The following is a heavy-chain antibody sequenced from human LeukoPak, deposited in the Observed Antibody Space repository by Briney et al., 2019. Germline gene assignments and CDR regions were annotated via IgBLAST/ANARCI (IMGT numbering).Heavy chain of an antibody. CDR1: GVSFSSFR. CDR3: ATSYDAKVASFDL. Sequence: SETLSLTCTVSGVSFSSFRWSWIRQFPVKGLEWIGNIHMTGRTDYNPSLKSRVTTSVDTSKSQFSLLVTSVSAADTAIYFCATSYDAKVASFDLLGQGILVTVFS. D-gene: IGHD2-8*01. V-gene: IGHV4-4*09. CDR2: IHMTGRT. J-gene: IGHJ4*02.